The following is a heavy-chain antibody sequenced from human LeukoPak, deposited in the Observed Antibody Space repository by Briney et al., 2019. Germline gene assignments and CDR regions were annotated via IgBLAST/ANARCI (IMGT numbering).Heavy chain of an antibody. CDR2: IIPIFGTA. D-gene: IGHD3-22*01. V-gene: IGHV1-69*06. CDR3: ARVSTYYYDSSGYYPDY. J-gene: IGHJ4*02. Sequence: ASVKVSCKASGGTFSSYAISWVRQAPGQGLEWMGGIIPIFGTANYAQKFQGRVTITADKSTSTAYMELRSLRSDDTAVYYCARVSTYYYDSSGYYPDYWGQGTLVTVSS. CDR1: GGTFSSYA.